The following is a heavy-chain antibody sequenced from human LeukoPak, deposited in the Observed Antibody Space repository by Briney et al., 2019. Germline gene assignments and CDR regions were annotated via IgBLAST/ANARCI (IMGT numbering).Heavy chain of an antibody. CDR3: AKGYYYYYYGMDV. CDR2: ISYDGSNK. Sequence: GGSLRLSCAASGFTFSSYWMHWVRQAPGKGLEWVAVISYDGSNKYYADSVKGRFTISRDNSKNTLYLQMNSLRAEDTAVYYCAKGYYYYYYGMDVWGQGTTVTVSS. D-gene: IGHD1-26*01. V-gene: IGHV3-30*18. CDR1: GFTFSSYW. J-gene: IGHJ6*02.